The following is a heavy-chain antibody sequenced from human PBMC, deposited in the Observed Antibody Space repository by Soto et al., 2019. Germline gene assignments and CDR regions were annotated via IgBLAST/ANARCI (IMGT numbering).Heavy chain of an antibody. V-gene: IGHV1-18*04. Sequence: QVQLVQSGAEVKKPGASVKVSCKAFGYTFTTYGISWVRQAPGQGLEWMGWINPYNHNTYYAQKIQGRVTMTTDTSTSTAYMELRSLRSDDSAIYYWARAEKWVTGNMGGYWGQGTLVTVYS. CDR3: ARAEKWVTGNMGGY. J-gene: IGHJ4*02. D-gene: IGHD1-20*01. CDR2: INPYNHNT. CDR1: GYTFTTYG.